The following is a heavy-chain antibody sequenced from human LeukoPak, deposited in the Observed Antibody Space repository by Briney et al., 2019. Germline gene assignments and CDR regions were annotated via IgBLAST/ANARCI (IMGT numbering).Heavy chain of an antibody. V-gene: IGHV3-48*03. Sequence: GGSLRLSCVASGFTISSYEMYWVRQAPGKGLEWLSYISASGTTIYYADSMKGRFTCTRDNAKNAVYLQMTRVRVDDSAVYHCARLYNGYHFGTRESWGQGILVAVSS. J-gene: IGHJ4*02. CDR2: ISASGTTI. CDR1: GFTISSYE. CDR3: ARLYNGYHFGTRES. D-gene: IGHD1-20*01.